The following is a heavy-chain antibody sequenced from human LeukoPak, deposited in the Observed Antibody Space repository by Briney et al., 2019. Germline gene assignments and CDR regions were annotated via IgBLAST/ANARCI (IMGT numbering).Heavy chain of an antibody. J-gene: IGHJ4*02. CDR2: ISWNSGSI. Sequence: GGSLRLSCAASGFTFDDYAMHWVRQAPGKGLEWVSGISWNSGSIGYADSVKGRFTISRDNAKNSLYLQMNSQRAEDTALYYCANTNGDWGQGTLVTVSS. V-gene: IGHV3-9*01. CDR3: ANTNGD. CDR1: GFTFDDYA. D-gene: IGHD4-17*01.